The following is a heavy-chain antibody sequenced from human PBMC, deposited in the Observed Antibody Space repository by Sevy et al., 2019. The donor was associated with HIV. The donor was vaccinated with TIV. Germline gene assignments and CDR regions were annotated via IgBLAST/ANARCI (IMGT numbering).Heavy chain of an antibody. J-gene: IGHJ3*01. CDR2: IKNENEGGTS. V-gene: IGHV3-15*01. Sequence: GGSLRLSCAASGFPFSDAWMNWVRQAPGKGLEWVGLIKNENEGGTSDYAAPVKGRFTISRDDSKNTVFLQMSSLKTEDTAIYYCTTDWGSRTTWVRAFDLWGPGTMVTVSS. CDR3: TTDWGSRTTWVRAFDL. CDR1: GFPFSDAW. D-gene: IGHD1-7*01.